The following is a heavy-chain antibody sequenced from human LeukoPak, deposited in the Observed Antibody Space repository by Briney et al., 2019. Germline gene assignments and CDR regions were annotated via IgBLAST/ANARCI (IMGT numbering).Heavy chain of an antibody. V-gene: IGHV1-46*01. D-gene: IGHD2-15*01. CDR1: GYTFTIYY. CDR2: INPSGGST. CDR3: ARDTYCSGGSCYPNWFDP. J-gene: IGHJ5*02. Sequence: ASVKVSFKASGYTFTIYYMHWVRQAPGQGLEGMGIINPSGGSTSYAQKFQGRVTMARDTSTSTVYMELSSLRSEDTAVYYCARDTYCSGGSCYPNWFDPWGQGTLVTVSS.